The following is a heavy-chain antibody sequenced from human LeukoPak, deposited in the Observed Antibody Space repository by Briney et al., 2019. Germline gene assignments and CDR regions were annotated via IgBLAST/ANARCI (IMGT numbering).Heavy chain of an antibody. CDR3: ARAKTEYSYEYYYYGMDV. CDR2: IDPSGGST. J-gene: IGHJ6*02. Sequence: ASVTVSCKASGYTFTSYYMHWVRQAPGQGLAWMGIIDPSGGSTSYAQKFQGRVTMTRDTSTSTVYMELSSLRSEDTAVYFCARAKTEYSYEYYYYGMDVWGQGTTVTVSS. D-gene: IGHD5-18*01. CDR1: GYTFTSYY. V-gene: IGHV1-46*01.